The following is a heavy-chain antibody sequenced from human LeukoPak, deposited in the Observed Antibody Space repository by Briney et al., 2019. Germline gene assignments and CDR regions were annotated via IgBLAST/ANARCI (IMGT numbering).Heavy chain of an antibody. CDR1: GYTFTNNA. Sequence: ASVKVSCKTSGYTFTNNAINWVRQAPGQGLEWKGWINPNSGGTNYAQKFQGRVTMTRDTSISTAYMELSRLRSDDTAVYYCARGLLHPHFDYWGQGTLVTVSS. J-gene: IGHJ4*02. CDR2: INPNSGGT. V-gene: IGHV1-2*02. CDR3: ARGLLHPHFDY. D-gene: IGHD2-15*01.